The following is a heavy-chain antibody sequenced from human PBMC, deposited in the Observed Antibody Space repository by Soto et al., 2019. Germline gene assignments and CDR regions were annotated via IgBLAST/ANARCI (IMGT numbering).Heavy chain of an antibody. D-gene: IGHD4-4*01. CDR2: ISHGATRK. J-gene: IGHJ4*02. V-gene: IGHV3-30*18. Sequence: TGGSLRLSCAASRFTFSYYVMHWVRQAPGKGLEWVAGISHGATRKSYSDSVKGRFIISRDNSKKMLYLQLNSLRREDTAVYYCAKDWVGGSNRYQLDYWGRGTLVTVSS. CDR1: RFTFSYYV. CDR3: AKDWVGGSNRYQLDY.